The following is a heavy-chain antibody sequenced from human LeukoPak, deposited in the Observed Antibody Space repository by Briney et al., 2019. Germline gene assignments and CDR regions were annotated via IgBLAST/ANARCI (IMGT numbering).Heavy chain of an antibody. Sequence: ASVRVSCKASGYPFSAHFLNWVRQAPGQGLEWMGNIDTTTGNPRYAQDFAGRFVFSLDTSVSTAYLQITSLKADDTAAYYCVRGTPTPGMDYWGQGTQVTVSS. CDR1: GYPFSAHF. D-gene: IGHD3-10*01. V-gene: IGHV7-4-1*02. CDR2: IDTTTGNP. CDR3: VRGTPTPGMDY. J-gene: IGHJ4*02.